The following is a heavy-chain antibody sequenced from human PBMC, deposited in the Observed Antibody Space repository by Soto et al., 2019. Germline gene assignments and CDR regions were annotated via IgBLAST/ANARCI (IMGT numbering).Heavy chain of an antibody. D-gene: IGHD5-12*01. CDR1: GGTISIYY. J-gene: IGHJ6*03. CDR2: IYYSGST. V-gene: IGHV4-59*01. Sequence: SXTLSLACTVSGGTISIYYWSWIRQPPGKGLEWIGYIYYSGSTNYNPSLKSRVTISVDTSKNQFSLKLSSVTAADTAVYYCARDLWLRGYYYYMDVWGKGTTVTVSS. CDR3: ARDLWLRGYYYYMDV.